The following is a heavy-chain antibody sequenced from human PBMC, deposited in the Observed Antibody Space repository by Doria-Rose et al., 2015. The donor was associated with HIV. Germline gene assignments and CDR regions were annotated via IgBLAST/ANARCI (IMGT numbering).Heavy chain of an antibody. CDR2: IFSDDER. J-gene: IGHJ4*02. CDR1: GVSLSSPGMG. D-gene: IGHD6-13*01. V-gene: IGHV2-26*01. Sequence: QESGPVLVKPTETLTLTCTVSGVSLSSPGMGVSWICQPPGKALEWLANIFSDDERSYKTSLKSRLTRSRGTSKSQVVLTMTDMDPVDTATYYCARIKSSRWYHKYYLDFWGQGTLVIVSA. CDR3: ARIKSSRWYHKYYLDF.